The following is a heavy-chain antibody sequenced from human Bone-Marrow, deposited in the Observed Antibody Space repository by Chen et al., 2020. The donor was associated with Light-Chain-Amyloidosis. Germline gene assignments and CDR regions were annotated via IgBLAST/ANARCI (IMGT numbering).Heavy chain of an antibody. D-gene: IGHD5-12*01. CDR3: ARRRDGYNFDY. Sequence: GWVRQMPGKGLEWMGVIYPDDSDARYSTSFEGQVTISADKSITTAYLQWRSLKASDTAMYYCARRRDGYNFDYWGQGTLVTVSS. V-gene: IGHV5-51*01. J-gene: IGHJ4*02. CDR2: IYPDDSDA.